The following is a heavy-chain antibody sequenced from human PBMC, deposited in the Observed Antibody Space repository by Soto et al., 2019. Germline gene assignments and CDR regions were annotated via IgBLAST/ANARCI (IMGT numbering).Heavy chain of an antibody. J-gene: IGHJ4*02. CDR3: ASPHCSSTSCHTYFDY. D-gene: IGHD2-2*02. CDR2: INPSGGST. Sequence: ASVKVSCKASGYTFTSYYMHWVRQAPGQGLEWMGIINPSGGSTSYAQKFQGRVTMTRDTSTSTVYMELSSLRSEDTAVYYCASPHCSSTSCHTYFDYWGQATLVTVSS. V-gene: IGHV1-46*01. CDR1: GYTFTSYY.